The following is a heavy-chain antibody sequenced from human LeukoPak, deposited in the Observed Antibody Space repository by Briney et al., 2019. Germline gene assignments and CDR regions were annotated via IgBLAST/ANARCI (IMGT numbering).Heavy chain of an antibody. D-gene: IGHD5-18*01. Sequence: PGGPLRLSCTASGFTFGDYGMTWVRQAPGKGLEWISHIKSKASGGTIEYAASVKGRFTISRDDSKSIAYLQMNSLETEDTAVYYCARGHTSPSYWGQGTLVTVSS. CDR2: IKSKASGGTI. V-gene: IGHV3-49*04. CDR1: GFTFGDYG. CDR3: ARGHTSPSY. J-gene: IGHJ4*02.